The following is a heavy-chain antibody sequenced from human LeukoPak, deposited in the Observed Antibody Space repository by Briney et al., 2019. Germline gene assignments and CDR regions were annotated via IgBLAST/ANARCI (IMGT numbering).Heavy chain of an antibody. CDR3: AKVGCSSTSCPEDY. J-gene: IGHJ4*02. Sequence: PGGSLRLSCAASGFTFSSYAMSWVRQAPGMGLEWVSAVSGSGGSTYYADSVKGRFTISRDNSKNTLYLQMNSLRAEDTAVYYCAKVGCSSTSCPEDYWGQGTLVTVSS. V-gene: IGHV3-23*01. D-gene: IGHD2-2*01. CDR1: GFTFSSYA. CDR2: VSGSGGST.